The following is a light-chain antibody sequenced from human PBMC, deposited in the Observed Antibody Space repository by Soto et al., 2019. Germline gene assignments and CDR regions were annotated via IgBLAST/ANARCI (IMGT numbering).Light chain of an antibody. J-gene: IGKJ1*01. CDR3: XQYDSSPPT. Sequence: EIVLTQSPGTLSLSPGERATLSCRASQSVNSNYLAWYQRKPGQAPRLLIYGASNRATDIPYRFSASGSGXXXXXXXXXLEPEDFXXYYCXQYDSSPPTFGQGTKVEIK. CDR1: QSVNSNY. CDR2: GAS. V-gene: IGKV3-20*01.